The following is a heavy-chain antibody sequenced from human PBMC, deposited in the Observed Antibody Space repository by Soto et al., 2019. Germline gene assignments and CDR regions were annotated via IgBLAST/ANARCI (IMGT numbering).Heavy chain of an antibody. CDR3: AGRYCPNGVCYTNFYYYMDI. V-gene: IGHV3-23*01. D-gene: IGHD2-8*01. CDR2: ITPSGGNT. J-gene: IGHJ6*03. Sequence: EVQLLESGGGLVQPGGSLRLSCAASGFSFSTYAMTWVRQAPGKGLEWVSTITPSGGNTYYADSVKVRFTITRDNSENTLFLHMNSLRAEDTAVYYCAGRYCPNGVCYTNFYYYMDIWGEGTSVTGSS. CDR1: GFSFSTYA.